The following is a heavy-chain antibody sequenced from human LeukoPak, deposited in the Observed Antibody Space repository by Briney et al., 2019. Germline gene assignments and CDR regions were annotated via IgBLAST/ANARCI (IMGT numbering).Heavy chain of an antibody. D-gene: IGHD2-21*01. J-gene: IGHJ4*02. CDR2: IYPDDSDT. Sequence: GESLKFCCKASGYDTTTYMLAWVRQVPGKGLEWMGIIYPDDSDTIYSPSFQGQVTISADASISTAYLQWSSLKASDTAMYYCGNGVIEAAFDYECRGTRVTVSS. CDR3: GNGVIEAAFDY. V-gene: IGHV5-51*01. CDR1: GYDTTTYM.